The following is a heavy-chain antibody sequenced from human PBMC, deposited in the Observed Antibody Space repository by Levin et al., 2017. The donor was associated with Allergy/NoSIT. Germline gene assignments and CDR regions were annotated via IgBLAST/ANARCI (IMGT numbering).Heavy chain of an antibody. CDR3: AKDRIGGSDWYLLYGVDV. J-gene: IGHJ6*02. D-gene: IGHD6-19*01. CDR2: TSYDGSNK. V-gene: IGHV3-30*18. Sequence: GGSLRLSCAASGFTFSNYGMHWVRQAPGKGLEWVAVTSYDGSNKYYADSVKGRFTISRDNSKNTLYLQMNSLRAEDTAVYYCAKDRIGGSDWYLLYGVDVWGQGTTVTVSS. CDR1: GFTFSNYG.